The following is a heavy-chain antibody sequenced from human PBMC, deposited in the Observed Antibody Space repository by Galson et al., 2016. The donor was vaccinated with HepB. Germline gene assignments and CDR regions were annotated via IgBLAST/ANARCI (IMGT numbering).Heavy chain of an antibody. V-gene: IGHV4-31*03. D-gene: IGHD6-13*01. J-gene: IGHJ5*02. Sequence: PLSLTCTVSGGSISSGGYYWSWIRQHPGKGLEWIGYIYYSGSTYYNPSLKSRVTISVDTSKNQFSLKLSSVTAADTAVYYGARVTQSPSSWTYNWFDPWGQGTLVTVSS. CDR1: GGSISSGGYY. CDR3: ARVTQSPSSWTYNWFDP. CDR2: IYYSGST.